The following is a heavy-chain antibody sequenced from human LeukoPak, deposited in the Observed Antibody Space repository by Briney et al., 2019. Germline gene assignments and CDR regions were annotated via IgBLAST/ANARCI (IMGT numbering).Heavy chain of an antibody. V-gene: IGHV3-23*01. J-gene: IGHJ3*02. CDR2: IRQSGDIT. CDR3: VRRGGSDGWGAFDI. CDR1: GFTFSSCG. Sequence: GGSLRLSCAASGFTFSSCGMNWVRQAPGKGLEWVSSIRQSGDITYYADSVKGRFTISRDNSKNTLSLQMNSLSREDTAIYYCVRRGGSDGWGAFDIWGQGTVVTVSS. D-gene: IGHD5-24*01.